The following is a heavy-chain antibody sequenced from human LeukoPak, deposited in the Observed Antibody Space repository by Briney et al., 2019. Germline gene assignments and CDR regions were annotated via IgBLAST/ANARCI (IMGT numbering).Heavy chain of an antibody. Sequence: ASVKVSCKASGGTFSSYAISWVRQAPGQGLEWMGRIIPILGIANYAQKFQGRVTITADKSTSTAYMELSSLRSEDTAVHYCARGRYCGGDCYSYWFDPWGQGTLVTVSS. CDR2: IIPILGIA. D-gene: IGHD2-21*02. J-gene: IGHJ5*02. CDR3: ARGRYCGGDCYSYWFDP. CDR1: GGTFSSYA. V-gene: IGHV1-69*04.